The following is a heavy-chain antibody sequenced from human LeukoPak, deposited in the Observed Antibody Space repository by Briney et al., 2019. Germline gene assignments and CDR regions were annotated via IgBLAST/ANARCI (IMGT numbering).Heavy chain of an antibody. J-gene: IGHJ4*02. Sequence: PGGSLRLSCAASGFTFSSYAMNWVRQAPGKGLEWVSTISGTGGSTYYADSVKGRFTISRDNSKNTLYLQMNSLRAEDTAVYYCAKWTAMDNFDYWGQGTLVTVSS. CDR3: AKWTAMDNFDY. D-gene: IGHD5-18*01. CDR1: GFTFSSYA. V-gene: IGHV3-23*01. CDR2: ISGTGGST.